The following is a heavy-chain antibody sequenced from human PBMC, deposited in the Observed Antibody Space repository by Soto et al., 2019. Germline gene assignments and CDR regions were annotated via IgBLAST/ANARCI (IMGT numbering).Heavy chain of an antibody. J-gene: IGHJ4*02. CDR1: RFTFSDYW. V-gene: IGHV3-7*03. Sequence: PGGSLRLSCAASRFTFSDYWMTWVRQAPGKGLEWVANIRQDGGEKFYVDSERGRFTISRDNAQNSLYLQLNTLRAEDTAVYYCGRGDPPDCWGQGTQVTVSS. CDR3: GRGDPPDC. CDR2: IRQDGGEK.